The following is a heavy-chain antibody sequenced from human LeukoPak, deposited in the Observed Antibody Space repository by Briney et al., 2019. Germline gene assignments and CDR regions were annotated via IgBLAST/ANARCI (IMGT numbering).Heavy chain of an antibody. V-gene: IGHV3-7*03. J-gene: IGHJ6*02. CDR1: GFTLSNHW. Sequence: QPGGSLRLSCAASGFTLSNHWMTWVRQVPGRGPEWVANVNRDGSETYYLDSVKGRFTTSRDNAKNSLYLQMNSLRAEDTALYYCVRNNAMDVWGQGTTVIVSS. D-gene: IGHD2-8*01. CDR2: VNRDGSET. CDR3: VRNNAMDV.